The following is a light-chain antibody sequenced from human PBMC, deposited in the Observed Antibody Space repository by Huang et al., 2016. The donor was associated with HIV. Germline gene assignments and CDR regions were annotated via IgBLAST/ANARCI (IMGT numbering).Light chain of an antibody. CDR2: GAS. CDR3: QQYGSSPET. CDR1: QSVSSSS. J-gene: IGKJ3*01. Sequence: EIVLTQSPGTLSLSPGERATLSCRASQSVSSSSLAWYQQIPGQAPRRLIYGASSRATGLPDRFSGSGSGTDFTLTISRLEPEDFAVYYCQQYGSSPETFGPGTKVGIK. V-gene: IGKV3-20*01.